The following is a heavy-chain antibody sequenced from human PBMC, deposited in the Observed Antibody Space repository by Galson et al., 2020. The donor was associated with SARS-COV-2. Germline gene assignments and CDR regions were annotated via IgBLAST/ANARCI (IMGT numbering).Heavy chain of an antibody. CDR1: GFTFSSYS. V-gene: IGHV3-21*01. D-gene: IGHD1-1*01. CDR3: AGHAARRNWDY. J-gene: IGHJ4*02. CDR2: IYSSNSYI. Sequence: GESLKISCEASGFTFSSYSMNWVRQTPGKGLEWVSSIYSSNSYIYYADSVKGRFTISRDNAKNSLYLQMNSLSAEDTAVYYCAGHAARRNWDYWCQGSLVTVSA.